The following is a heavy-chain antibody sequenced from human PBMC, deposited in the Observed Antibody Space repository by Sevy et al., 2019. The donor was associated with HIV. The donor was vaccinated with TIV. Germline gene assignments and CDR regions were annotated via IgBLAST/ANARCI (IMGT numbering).Heavy chain of an antibody. CDR1: GFTFSSYA. J-gene: IGHJ6*02. Sequence: GGSLRLSCAASGFTFSSYAMTWVRQAPGKGLDWVSSMTGSGSITYYGDSVKGRFTISRDNSKNTLYLQMNSLRAEDTAVYYCAKAERGDCSGGSCYLRGNYYYYGMDVWGQGTTVTVSS. CDR3: AKAERGDCSGGSCYLRGNYYYYGMDV. CDR2: MTGSGSIT. D-gene: IGHD2-15*01. V-gene: IGHV3-23*01.